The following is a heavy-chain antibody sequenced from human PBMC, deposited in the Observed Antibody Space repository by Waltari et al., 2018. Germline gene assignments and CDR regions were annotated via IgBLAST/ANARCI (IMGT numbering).Heavy chain of an antibody. CDR1: GYTFTTYG. CDR3: ARDYYDSGSQGF. V-gene: IGHV1-18*01. Sequence: QVQLLQSGAEVKKPGASVKVSCKTSGYTFTTYGITWIRQAPGLGLEWMGWISTYNGNTNYAQNLQGRVTMTTDASTSTVYMELTSLRSDDTAVYYCARDYYDSGSQGFWGQGTLVTVSS. D-gene: IGHD3-10*01. CDR2: ISTYNGNT. J-gene: IGHJ4*02.